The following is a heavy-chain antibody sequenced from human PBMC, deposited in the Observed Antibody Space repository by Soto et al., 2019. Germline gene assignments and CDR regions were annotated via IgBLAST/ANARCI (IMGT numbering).Heavy chain of an antibody. CDR3: ARDLSARGYSYGYEWWFDP. J-gene: IGHJ5*02. CDR1: GGSISSGGYS. Sequence: PSETLSLTCAVSGGSISSGGYSWSWIRQPPGKGLEWIGYIYHSGSTYYNPSLKSRVTISVDRSKNQFSLKLSSVTAADTAVYYCARDLSARGYSYGYEWWFDPWGQGTLVTV. D-gene: IGHD5-18*01. CDR2: IYHSGST. V-gene: IGHV4-30-2*01.